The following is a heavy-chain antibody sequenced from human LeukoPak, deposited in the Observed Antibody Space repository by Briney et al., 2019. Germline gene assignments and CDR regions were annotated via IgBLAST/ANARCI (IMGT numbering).Heavy chain of an antibody. CDR1: GYSISSGYY. CDR3: ARAVHGGNRGYYFDY. Sequence: SETLSLTCTVSGYSISSGYYWGWIRPPPGKGLEWIGSIYHSGSTYYNPSLKSRVTISVDTSKNQFSLKLSSVTAADTAVYYCARAVHGGNRGYYFDYWGQGTLVTVSS. V-gene: IGHV4-38-2*02. D-gene: IGHD4-23*01. J-gene: IGHJ4*02. CDR2: IYHSGST.